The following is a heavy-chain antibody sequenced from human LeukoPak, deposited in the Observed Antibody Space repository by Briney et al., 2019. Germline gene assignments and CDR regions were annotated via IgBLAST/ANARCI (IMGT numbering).Heavy chain of an antibody. Sequence: PGGSLRLSCAASGFTFSSYAMRWVRQAPGKGLEWVSAFGAGTGAITIYADSVKGRFTISRDDSKSTLYLQMNSLRAEDTAIHYCAKNYEPGRGVPYGMDVWGQGTTVTASS. D-gene: IGHD3-10*01. CDR2: FGAGTGAIT. CDR3: AKNYEPGRGVPYGMDV. J-gene: IGHJ6*02. V-gene: IGHV3-23*01. CDR1: GFTFSSYA.